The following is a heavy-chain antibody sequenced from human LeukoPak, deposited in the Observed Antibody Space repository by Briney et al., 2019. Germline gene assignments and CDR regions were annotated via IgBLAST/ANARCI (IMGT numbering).Heavy chain of an antibody. CDR3: AKDLRGQVLLWFGELYSPFDY. D-gene: IGHD3-10*01. J-gene: IGHJ4*02. CDR1: GFTFSSYS. CDR2: ISSSSSYI. V-gene: IGHV3-21*01. Sequence: GGSLRLSCAASGFTFSSYSMNWVRQAPGKGLEWVSSISSSSSYIYYADSVKGRFTISRDNSKNTLYLQMNSLRAEDTAVYYCAKDLRGQVLLWFGELYSPFDYWGQGTLVTVSS.